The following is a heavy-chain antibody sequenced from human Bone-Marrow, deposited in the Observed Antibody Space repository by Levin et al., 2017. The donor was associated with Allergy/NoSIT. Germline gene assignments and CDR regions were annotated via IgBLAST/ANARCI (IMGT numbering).Heavy chain of an antibody. J-gene: IGHJ5*02. CDR3: ARDDSSSSLFFDP. CDR2: ISGYNGNT. D-gene: IGHD6-6*01. CDR1: GYRFIDYG. V-gene: IGHV1-18*04. Sequence: KTGESLKISCKASGYRFIDYGISWVRQAPGQGLEWMGWISGYNGNTNSAQKFKGRVTMTTDTSTTTAYMELRSLRSDDTAVYYCARDDSSSSLFFDPWGQGTLVTVSS.